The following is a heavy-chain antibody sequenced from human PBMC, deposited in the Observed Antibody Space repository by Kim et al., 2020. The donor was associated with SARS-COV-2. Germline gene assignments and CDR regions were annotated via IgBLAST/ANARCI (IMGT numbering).Heavy chain of an antibody. J-gene: IGHJ4*02. Sequence: GGSLRLSCAASGFTFDDYAMHWVRQAPGKGLEWVSGISWNGGSIGYADSVKGRFTISRDNAKNSLYLQMNSLRAEDTALYYCAKEGSWTYAVYFDYWGQGTLVTVSS. CDR2: ISWNGGSI. CDR1: GFTFDDYA. V-gene: IGHV3-9*01. CDR3: AKEGSWTYAVYFDY. D-gene: IGHD3-10*01.